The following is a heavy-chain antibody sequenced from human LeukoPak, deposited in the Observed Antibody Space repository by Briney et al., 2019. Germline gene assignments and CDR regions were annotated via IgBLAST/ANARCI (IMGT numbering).Heavy chain of an antibody. J-gene: IGHJ4*02. CDR3: ARLGRVTGWHSEY. D-gene: IGHD6-19*01. V-gene: IGHV3-74*01. CDR2: ISADGSST. Sequence: GGSLRLSYAASGFTFKTYGMHWVRQAPGKGLVWVSRISADGSSTKYADSVKGRFTISRDNAKSTLYLHLNSLTAEDTAVYYCARLGRVTGWHSEYWGQGNLVTVSS. CDR1: GFTFKTYG.